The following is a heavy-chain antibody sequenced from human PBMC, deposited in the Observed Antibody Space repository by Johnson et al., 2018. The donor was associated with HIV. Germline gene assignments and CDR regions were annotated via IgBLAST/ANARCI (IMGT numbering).Heavy chain of an antibody. Sequence: VQLVESGGGLVKPGGSLRLSCAASGFTVSNNYMSWVRQAPGKGLEWVSVIYEGGGTYYGDPVKGRCTISRDTSKKKWHLEMNSLSAEDTAGYYSARGGSGTTRIRAQKGAFDIWGQGTMVTVSS. CDR3: ARGGSGTTRIRAQKGAFDI. CDR1: GFTVSNNY. V-gene: IGHV3-66*01. CDR2: IYEGGGT. J-gene: IGHJ3*02. D-gene: IGHD1/OR15-1a*01.